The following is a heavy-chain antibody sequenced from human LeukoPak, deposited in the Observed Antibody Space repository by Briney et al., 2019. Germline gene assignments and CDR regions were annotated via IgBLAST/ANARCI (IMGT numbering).Heavy chain of an antibody. Sequence: PGGSLRLSCAASGFTLSNAWMNWVRQAPGKGLEWVSSISTSSSYIYYADSVKGRFTISRDNAKKSLYLQMNSLRAEDTAVYYCARGTLNIPGEHGAFDYWGQGTLVTVSS. CDR2: ISTSSSYI. D-gene: IGHD1-14*01. J-gene: IGHJ4*02. V-gene: IGHV3-21*01. CDR3: ARGTLNIPGEHGAFDY. CDR1: GFTLSNAW.